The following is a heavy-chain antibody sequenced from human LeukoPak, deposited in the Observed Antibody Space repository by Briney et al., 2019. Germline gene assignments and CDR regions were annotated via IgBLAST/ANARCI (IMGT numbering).Heavy chain of an antibody. CDR1: GFTFSSYA. V-gene: IGHV3-23*01. Sequence: TGGSLRLSCAASGFTFSSYAMSWVRQSPGKGLEWVSAISGSGGSTYYADSVKGRFTISRDNSKNTLYLQMNSLRAEDSAVYYCAKDGYSGSSYYFDYWGQGTLVTVSS. D-gene: IGHD1-26*01. J-gene: IGHJ4*02. CDR2: ISGSGGST. CDR3: AKDGYSGSSYYFDY.